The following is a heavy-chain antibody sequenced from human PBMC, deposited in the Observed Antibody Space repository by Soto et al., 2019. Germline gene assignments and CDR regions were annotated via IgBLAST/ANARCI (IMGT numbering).Heavy chain of an antibody. J-gene: IGHJ4*02. Sequence: ETLSLTCTVSGVSITSDYWNWIRQPPGKGLEWIGYVYHSGTTNYNPSLKSRVTISLGTSRSQLSLRLTSVTAADTAVYYCVRGFYDGGGYSSPFDYWGQGVLVTVSS. V-gene: IGHV4-59*01. D-gene: IGHD3-22*01. CDR1: GVSITSDY. CDR3: VRGFYDGGGYSSPFDY. CDR2: VYHSGTT.